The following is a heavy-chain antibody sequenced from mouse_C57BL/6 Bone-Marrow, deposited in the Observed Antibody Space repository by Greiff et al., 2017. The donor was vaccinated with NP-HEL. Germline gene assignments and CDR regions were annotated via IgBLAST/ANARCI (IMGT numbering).Heavy chain of an antibody. CDR2: LNPNNGGT. CDR1: GYTFTDYN. J-gene: IGHJ3*01. Sequence: EVQLQQSGPELVKPGASVKMSCKASGYTFTDYNMHWVKQSHGKSLEWIGYLNPNNGGTSYNQKFKGKATLTVNKSSSTDYMELRSLTSEDSAVYYCAREGWGRFAYWGQGTLVTVSA. V-gene: IGHV1-22*01. CDR3: AREGWGRFAY. D-gene: IGHD3-3*01.